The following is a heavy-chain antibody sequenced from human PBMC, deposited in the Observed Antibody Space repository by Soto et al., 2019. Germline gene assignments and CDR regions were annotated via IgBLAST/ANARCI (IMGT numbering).Heavy chain of an antibody. Sequence: ASVKVSCKXSGYTFTSYGISWVRQAPGQGLEWMGWISAYNGNTNYAQKLQGRVTMTTDTSTSTAYMELRSLRSDDTAVYYCARGDSNYPYYYYGMDVWGQGTTVTV. J-gene: IGHJ6*02. CDR1: GYTFTSYG. D-gene: IGHD4-4*01. V-gene: IGHV1-18*01. CDR3: ARGDSNYPYYYYGMDV. CDR2: ISAYNGNT.